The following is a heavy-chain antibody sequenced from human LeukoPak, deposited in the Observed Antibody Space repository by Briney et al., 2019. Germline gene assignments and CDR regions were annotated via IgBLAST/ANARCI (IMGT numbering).Heavy chain of an antibody. CDR2: IYYSGST. CDR3: ARGRGTATMIVRVPMAFDI. V-gene: IGHV4-59*01. D-gene: IGHD3-22*01. CDR1: GGSISSYY. Sequence: SETLSLTCTVSGGSISSYYWSWIRQPPGKGLEWIGYIYYSGSTNYNPSLKSRVTISVDTSKNQFSLKLSSVTAADTAVYYCARGRGTATMIVRVPMAFDIRGQGTMVTVSS. J-gene: IGHJ3*02.